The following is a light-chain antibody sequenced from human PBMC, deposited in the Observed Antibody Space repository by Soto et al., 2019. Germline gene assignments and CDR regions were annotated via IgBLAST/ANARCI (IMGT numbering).Light chain of an antibody. CDR1: QSVSSN. Sequence: EIVMTQSPATLSVSPGERATLSCRASQSVSSNLAWYHQKPGQAPRLLIYGASTRATGIPARFSGSGSGTEFTLTISSLQSEDFAVYYCQQYNNWPPYTFGQGTKVEIK. CDR2: GAS. CDR3: QQYNNWPPYT. V-gene: IGKV3-15*01. J-gene: IGKJ2*01.